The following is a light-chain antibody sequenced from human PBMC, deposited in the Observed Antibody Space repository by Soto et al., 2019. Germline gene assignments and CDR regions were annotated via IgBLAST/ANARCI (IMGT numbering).Light chain of an antibody. V-gene: IGKV1-12*01. CDR3: QQTLSFPPT. CDR1: QAIDSW. Sequence: DIQMTQSPSSVFASVGDRVTITCRASQAIDSWLAWYQQKPGEAPKLLIFTGSLLHSGVPPRFSGSGSGTDFTLTISSLQPEDFATYYCQQTLSFPPTFGQGTKV. CDR2: TGS. J-gene: IGKJ1*01.